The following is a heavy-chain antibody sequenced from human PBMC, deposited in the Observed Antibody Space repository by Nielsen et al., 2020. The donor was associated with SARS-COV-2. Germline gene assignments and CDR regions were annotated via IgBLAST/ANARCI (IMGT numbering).Heavy chain of an antibody. CDR3: ARANGSSSWYEASWYYYMDV. V-gene: IGHV3-13*01. Sequence: GESLKISCAASGFTFSSYDMHWVRQAIGKGLEWVSAIGTAGDTYYPGSVKGRFTISRENAKNSLYPQMNSLRAGDTAVYYCARANGSSSWYEASWYYYMDVWGKGTTVTVSS. CDR1: GFTFSSYD. D-gene: IGHD6-13*01. CDR2: IGTAGDT. J-gene: IGHJ6*03.